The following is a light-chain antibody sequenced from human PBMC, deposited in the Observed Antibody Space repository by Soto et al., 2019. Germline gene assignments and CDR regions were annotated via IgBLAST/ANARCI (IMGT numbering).Light chain of an antibody. CDR1: QSISSW. CDR2: DAS. Sequence: DIPMTQSPSTLSASVGDRVTITCRASQSISSWLAWYQQKPGKAPKLLIYDASSLESGVPSRFSGSGSGTEFTRTISSLQPDDFATYYCQQYNSYLWTFGQGTKVEIK. V-gene: IGKV1-5*01. J-gene: IGKJ1*01. CDR3: QQYNSYLWT.